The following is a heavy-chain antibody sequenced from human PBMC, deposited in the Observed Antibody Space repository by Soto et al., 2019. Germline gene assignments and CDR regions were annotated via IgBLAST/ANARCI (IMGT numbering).Heavy chain of an antibody. CDR1: GFTSSSYA. J-gene: IGHJ4*02. V-gene: IGHV3-30-3*01. D-gene: IGHD3-22*01. Sequence: GGSLRLSCAASGFTSSSYAMHWVRQARGKGLEWVAVISYDGSNKYYADSVKGRFTISRDNSKNTLYLQMNSLRAEDTAVYYCARKTYYYDSSGYFDYWGQGTLVTVSS. CDR2: ISYDGSNK. CDR3: ARKTYYYDSSGYFDY.